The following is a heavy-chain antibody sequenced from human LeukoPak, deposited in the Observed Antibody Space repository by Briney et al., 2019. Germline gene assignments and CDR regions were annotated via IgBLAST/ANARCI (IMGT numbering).Heavy chain of an antibody. CDR3: ARLSGDGYNSYY. D-gene: IGHD5-24*01. Sequence: GASXKVSCKASGGTFISYAISWVRQAPGQGLEWMGGIIPIFGTANYAQKFQGRVTITADESTSTAYMELSSLRSEDTAVYYCARLSGDGYNSYYWGQGTLVTVSS. CDR2: IIPIFGTA. J-gene: IGHJ4*02. V-gene: IGHV1-69*13. CDR1: GGTFISYA.